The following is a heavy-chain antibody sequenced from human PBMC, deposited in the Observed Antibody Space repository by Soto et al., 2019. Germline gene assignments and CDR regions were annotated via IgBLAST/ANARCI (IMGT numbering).Heavy chain of an antibody. J-gene: IGHJ4*02. CDR3: ASPKRVGRMGFDY. Sequence: LRLSCAASGFTFSSYAMHWVRQAPGKGLEWVSYISSSGSTIYYADSVKGRFTISRDNAKHSLYLQMNSLRAEDTAVYYCASPKRVGRMGFDYWGRGTLVTVSS. CDR2: ISSSGSTI. CDR1: GFTFSSYA. V-gene: IGHV3-48*03. D-gene: IGHD1-26*01.